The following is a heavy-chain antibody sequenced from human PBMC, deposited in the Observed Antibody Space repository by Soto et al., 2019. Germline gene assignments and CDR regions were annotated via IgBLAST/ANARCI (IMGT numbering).Heavy chain of an antibody. CDR1: GFTFSSYG. V-gene: IGHV3-30*03. D-gene: IGHD4-17*01. Sequence: GGSLRLSCAASGFTFSSYGMHWVRQAPGKGLEWVAVISYDGSNKYYADSVKGRFTISRDNSKNTLYLQMNSLRAEDTAVFYCARGTGYYYYTMDVWGQGTKVTVSS. CDR3: ARGTGYYYYTMDV. J-gene: IGHJ6*02. CDR2: ISYDGSNK.